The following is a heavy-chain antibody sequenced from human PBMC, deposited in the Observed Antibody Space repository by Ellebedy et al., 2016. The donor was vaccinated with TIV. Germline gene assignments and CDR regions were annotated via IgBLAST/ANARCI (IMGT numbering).Heavy chain of an antibody. CDR2: INPSDGST. CDR1: GYIFTTDY. J-gene: IGHJ4*02. D-gene: IGHD4-17*01. CDR3: ARRLVAGYGDPLDY. Sequence: ASVKVSCXTSGYIFTTDYLHWVRQAPGQGLEWVGLINPSDGSTSYAQRFKGRVTMTRDTSASTIYMELSSLRSEDTAVYYCARRLVAGYGDPLDYWGQGTLVTVSS. V-gene: IGHV1-46*01.